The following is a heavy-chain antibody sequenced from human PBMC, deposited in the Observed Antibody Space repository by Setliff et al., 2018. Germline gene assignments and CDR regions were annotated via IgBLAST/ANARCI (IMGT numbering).Heavy chain of an antibody. Sequence: SETLSLTCTVSGGSVSSSSYYWNWIRQPAGKELEWIGRIYAIRSTNYNPSLKSRVTISLDTSNNQFSLKLSSVTAADTAVYYCARGSTMIQGVRLYYHGLDVWGQGTTVTV. V-gene: IGHV4-61*02. J-gene: IGHJ6*02. CDR2: IYAIRST. CDR1: GGSVSSSSYY. D-gene: IGHD3-10*01. CDR3: ARGSTMIQGVRLYYHGLDV.